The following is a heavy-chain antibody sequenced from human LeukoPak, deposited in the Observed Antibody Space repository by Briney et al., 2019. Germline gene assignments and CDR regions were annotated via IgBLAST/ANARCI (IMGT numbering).Heavy chain of an antibody. CDR2: FDPEDGET. CDR3: ATEHIAAAAPTIDGDYQRRYFDY. V-gene: IGHV1-24*01. CDR1: GYTLTELS. Sequence: GASVKVSCKVSGYTLTELSMHWVRQAPGKGLEWMGGFDPEDGETIYAQKFQGRVTMTEDTSTDTAYMELSSLRSGDTAVYYCATEHIAAAAPTIDGDYQRRYFDYWGQGTLVTVSS. D-gene: IGHD6-13*01. J-gene: IGHJ4*02.